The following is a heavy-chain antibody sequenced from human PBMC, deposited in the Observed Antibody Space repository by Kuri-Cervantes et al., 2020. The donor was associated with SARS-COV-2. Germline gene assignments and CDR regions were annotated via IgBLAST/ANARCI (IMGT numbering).Heavy chain of an antibody. D-gene: IGHD4-17*01. V-gene: IGHV3-23*01. CDR1: GFTVSSNY. CDR3: WTTVTTVYYMDV. CDR2: ISGSGGST. Sequence: GESLKISCAASGFTVSSNYMSWVRQAPGKGLEWVSAISGSGGSTYYADSVKGRFTISRDNSRNTLYLQMNSLRAEDTAVYYCWTTVTTVYYMDVWGKGTTVTVSS. J-gene: IGHJ6*03.